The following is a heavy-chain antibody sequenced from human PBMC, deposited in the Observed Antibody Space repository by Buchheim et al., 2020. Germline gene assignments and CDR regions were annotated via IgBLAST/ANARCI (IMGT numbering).Heavy chain of an antibody. D-gene: IGHD2-15*01. J-gene: IGHJ4*02. V-gene: IGHV4-59*08. Sequence: QVQLQESGPGLVKPSETLSLTCTVSGGSISSYYWSWIRQPPGKGLEWIGYIYYSGSTNYNPSLKSRVTISVDKSKNQFSLKLSSVTAADTAVYYCARSWGSATPFDYWGQGTL. CDR1: GGSISSYY. CDR3: ARSWGSATPFDY. CDR2: IYYSGST.